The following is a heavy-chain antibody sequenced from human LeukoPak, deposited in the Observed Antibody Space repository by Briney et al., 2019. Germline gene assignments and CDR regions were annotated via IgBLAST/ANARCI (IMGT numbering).Heavy chain of an antibody. CDR2: ISSSSSYI. J-gene: IGHJ4*02. CDR3: AREPLWGLVDY. V-gene: IGHV3-21*01. Sequence: GRSLRLSCAASGFTFSSYSMNWVRQAPGKGLEWVSSISSSSSYIYYADSVKGRFTISRDNAKNSLYLQMNSLRAEDTAVYYCAREPLWGLVDYWGQGTLVTVSS. D-gene: IGHD3-16*01. CDR1: GFTFSSYS.